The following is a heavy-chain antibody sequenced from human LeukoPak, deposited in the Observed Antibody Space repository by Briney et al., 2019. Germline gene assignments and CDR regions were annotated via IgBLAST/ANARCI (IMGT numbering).Heavy chain of an antibody. CDR3: ARDNGDYVPYYFDY. CDR1: GFTFSSYS. CDR2: ISSSSSYI. D-gene: IGHD4-17*01. Sequence: GGSLRLSCAASGFTFSSYSMNWVRQAPGKGLEWVSSISSSSSYIYYADSVKGRFTISRDNAKNSLYLQMNSLRAEDTAVYYCARDNGDYVPYYFDYWGQGTLVTVSS. V-gene: IGHV3-21*01. J-gene: IGHJ4*02.